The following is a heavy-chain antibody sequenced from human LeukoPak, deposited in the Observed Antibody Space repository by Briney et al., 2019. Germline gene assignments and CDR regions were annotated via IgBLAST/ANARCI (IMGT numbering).Heavy chain of an antibody. V-gene: IGHV4-59*01. CDR1: GGSISSYY. Sequence: SETLSLTCTVSGGSISSYYWSWIRQPPGKGLEWIGYIYYSGSTNYNPSLKSRVTISVDTSKNQFSLKLSSVTAADTAVYYCAGDQFGELGYWGQGTLVTVSS. CDR2: IYYSGST. CDR3: AGDQFGELGY. D-gene: IGHD3-10*01. J-gene: IGHJ4*02.